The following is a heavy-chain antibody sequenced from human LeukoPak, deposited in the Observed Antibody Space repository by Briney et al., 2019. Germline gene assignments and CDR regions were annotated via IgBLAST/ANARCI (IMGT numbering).Heavy chain of an antibody. V-gene: IGHV4-59*08. J-gene: IGHJ4*02. D-gene: IGHD3-22*01. CDR1: GGSISGYY. Sequence: PSETLSLTCTVSGGSISGYYWSWIRQPPGKGLEWIGCISDGGSTKYNPSLKSRVTISVDTSKNQFSLKLTSVTAADTASYYCARHRRYYFDSEFDCWGQGTLVTVSS. CDR3: ARHRRYYFDSEFDC. CDR2: ISDGGST.